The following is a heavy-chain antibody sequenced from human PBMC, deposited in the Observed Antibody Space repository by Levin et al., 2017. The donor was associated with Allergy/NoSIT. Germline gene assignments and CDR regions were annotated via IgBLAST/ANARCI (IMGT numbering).Heavy chain of an antibody. J-gene: IGHJ4*02. CDR1: GFTFSSYS. D-gene: IGHD3-22*01. V-gene: IGHV3-48*01. CDR2: INSRSSTI. CDR3: ASVYYDSSGYYYGDFDY. Sequence: PGGSLRLSCAASGFTFSSYSMSWVRQAPGKGLEWVSYINSRSSTIHYADSVKGRFTISRDNAKNSLYLQMNSLRAEDTAVYYCASVYYDSSGYYYGDFDYWGQGTLVTVSS.